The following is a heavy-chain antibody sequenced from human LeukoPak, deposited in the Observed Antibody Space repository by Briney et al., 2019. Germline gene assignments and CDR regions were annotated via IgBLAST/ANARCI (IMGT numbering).Heavy chain of an antibody. J-gene: IGHJ5*02. CDR3: ARGLYCSSTSCYTSYWFDP. CDR1: GYTFTSYD. D-gene: IGHD2-2*02. CDR2: MNPNSGNI. V-gene: IGHV1-8*01. Sequence: ASVKVSCKASGYTFTSYDINWVRQATGQGLEWMGWMNPNSGNIGYAQKFQGRVTMTRNTSISTAYMELSSLRSEDTAVYYCARGLYCSSTSCYTSYWFDPWGQGTLVTVSS.